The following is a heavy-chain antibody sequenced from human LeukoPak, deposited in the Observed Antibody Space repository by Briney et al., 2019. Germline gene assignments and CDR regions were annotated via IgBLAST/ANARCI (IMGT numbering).Heavy chain of an antibody. CDR3: ARVAMVRGVDEYFQH. CDR2: ISAYNGNT. J-gene: IGHJ1*01. D-gene: IGHD3-10*01. Sequence: GASVKVSCKASGYTFTSYGISWVRQAPGQGLEWMGWISAYNGNTNYALKLQGRVTMTRDTSTSTVYMELSSLRSEDTAVYYCARVAMVRGVDEYFQHWGQGTLVTVSS. V-gene: IGHV1-18*04. CDR1: GYTFTSYG.